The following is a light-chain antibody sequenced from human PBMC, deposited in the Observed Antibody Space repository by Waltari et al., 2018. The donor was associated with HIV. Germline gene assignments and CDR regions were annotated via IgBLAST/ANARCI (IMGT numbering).Light chain of an antibody. Sequence: QSVLAHPRSVSVAAGRGVTLSCAGSSSHIWAGYGVLLYLQRPGTAPKLLIYNNNNRPSGVPDPDSGSKPHTSASLAITGPQAEDAADYYCQSYDISLSYVVFGGGTQLPVL. CDR3: QSYDISLSYVV. V-gene: IGLV1-40*01. J-gene: IGLJ2*01. CDR2: NNN. CDR1: SSHIWAGYG.